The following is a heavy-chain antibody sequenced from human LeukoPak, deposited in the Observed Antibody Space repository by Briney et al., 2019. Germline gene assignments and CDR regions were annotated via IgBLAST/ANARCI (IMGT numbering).Heavy chain of an antibody. J-gene: IGHJ6*03. Sequence: GGSLRLSCAASGFTFSSYGMHWVRQAPGKGLEWVAFIRYDGSNKYYADSVKGRFTISRDNSKNTLYLQMNSLRAEDTAVYYCARGDSHNRGADRGIYYMDVWGKGTTVTVSS. D-gene: IGHD2/OR15-2a*01. CDR3: ARGDSHNRGADRGIYYMDV. CDR1: GFTFSSYG. V-gene: IGHV3-30*02. CDR2: IRYDGSNK.